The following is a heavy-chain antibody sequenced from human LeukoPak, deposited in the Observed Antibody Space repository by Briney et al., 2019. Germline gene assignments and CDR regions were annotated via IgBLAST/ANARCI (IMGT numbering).Heavy chain of an antibody. D-gene: IGHD3-10*01. CDR3: ARLVGERSRPDAYSFDY. J-gene: IGHJ4*02. V-gene: IGHV5-51*01. Sequence: AGESLKISCKGSGYSFTSYWIGWVRQMPGKGLEWMGIIYPGDSDARYSPSFQGQVTISADKSINTAYLQWSSLKASDTAMFYCARLVGERSRPDAYSFDYWGQGTLVTVSS. CDR1: GYSFTSYW. CDR2: IYPGDSDA.